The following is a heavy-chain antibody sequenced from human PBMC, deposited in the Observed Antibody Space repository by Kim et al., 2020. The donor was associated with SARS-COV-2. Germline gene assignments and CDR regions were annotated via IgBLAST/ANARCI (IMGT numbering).Heavy chain of an antibody. CDR3: AKLPASGSYYPFDY. CDR2: ISYDGSNK. CDR1: GFTFSSYG. Sequence: GGSLRLSCVASGFTFSSYGMHWVRQAPGKGLEWVAVISYDGSNKYYADSVKGRFTISRDNSKNTLYLQMNSLRAEDTAVYYCAKLPASGSYYPFDYWGQGTLVTVSS. V-gene: IGHV3-30*18. D-gene: IGHD1-26*01. J-gene: IGHJ4*02.